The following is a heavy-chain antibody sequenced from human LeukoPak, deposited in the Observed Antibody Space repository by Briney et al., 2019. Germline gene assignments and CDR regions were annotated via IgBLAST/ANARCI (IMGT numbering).Heavy chain of an antibody. CDR3: AIFGYSSGWEENYYFDY. D-gene: IGHD6-19*01. J-gene: IGHJ4*02. CDR2: FDPEDGET. CDR1: GYTLTELS. Sequence: GASVKVSCKVSGYTLTELSMHWVRQAPGKGLEWMGGFDPEDGETIYAQKFQGRVTMTEDTSTDTAYMELSSLRSEDTAVYYCAIFGYSSGWEENYYFDYWGQGTLVTVSS. V-gene: IGHV1-24*01.